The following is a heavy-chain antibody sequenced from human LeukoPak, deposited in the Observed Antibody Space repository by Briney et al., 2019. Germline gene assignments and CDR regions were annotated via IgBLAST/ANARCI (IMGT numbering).Heavy chain of an antibody. CDR2: INTSGGST. J-gene: IGHJ6*02. CDR3: ARDPYDSSGYYLERYGMDV. V-gene: IGHV1-46*01. D-gene: IGHD3-22*01. Sequence: GSAKVSCKASGYTFSTYYMHLVPQAPGQGPGWKGIINTSGGSTNYAQKFQGRVTMTRDPSTSTVYMELSSLRSEDTAVYYCARDPYDSSGYYLERYGMDVWGQGTTVTVPS. CDR1: GYTFSTYY.